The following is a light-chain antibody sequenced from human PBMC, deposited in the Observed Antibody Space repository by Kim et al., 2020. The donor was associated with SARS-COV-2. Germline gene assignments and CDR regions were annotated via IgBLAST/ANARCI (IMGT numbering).Light chain of an antibody. CDR3: SAWDSSLGAWV. J-gene: IGLJ3*02. V-gene: IGLV10-54*04. Sequence: QTATLTCTGNSDNVGDKGAAWRKQHQGHPPKLLSYRNNNRPAGISERFSAARSRNTASPTIIGVQVEDEADYYCSAWDSSLGAWVFGGGTQLTVL. CDR1: SDNVGDKG. CDR2: RNN.